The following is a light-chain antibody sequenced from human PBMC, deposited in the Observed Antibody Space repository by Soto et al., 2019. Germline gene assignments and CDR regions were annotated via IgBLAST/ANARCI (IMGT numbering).Light chain of an antibody. J-gene: IGKJ1*01. V-gene: IGKV1-39*01. CDR1: QNIFTY. CDR2: AAS. CDR3: QHTLSIPWT. Sequence: DIQMTQPPSSLSASVGDRVTIACRASQNIFTYLSWYQQKQGKAPKLIIYAASSLQSGIPSRFSCTGSWTNLTRIISSLKTEDFATYACQHTLSIPWTFGQVTKV.